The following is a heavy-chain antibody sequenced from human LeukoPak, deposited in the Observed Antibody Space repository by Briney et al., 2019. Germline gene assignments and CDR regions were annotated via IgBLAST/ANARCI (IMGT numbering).Heavy chain of an antibody. CDR1: GFTFSSYW. Sequence: GGSLRLSCAASGFTFSSYWMSWVRQAPGKGLEWVANIKQDGSEKYYVDSVKGRFTISRDNAKNSLYLQMNNLRAEDTAVYFCARDHSDYVRVGLDYWGQGTLVTVSS. CDR2: IKQDGSEK. J-gene: IGHJ4*02. CDR3: ARDHSDYVRVGLDY. D-gene: IGHD5-12*01. V-gene: IGHV3-7*01.